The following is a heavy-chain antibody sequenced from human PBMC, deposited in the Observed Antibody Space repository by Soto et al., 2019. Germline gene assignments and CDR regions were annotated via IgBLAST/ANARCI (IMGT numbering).Heavy chain of an antibody. D-gene: IGHD6-13*01. V-gene: IGHV1-69*13. CDR1: GGTFSSYA. CDR2: IIPIFGTA. J-gene: IGHJ5*02. CDR3: ARDYKLEYSSSWYLAGYWFDP. Sequence: GASVKVSCKASGGTFSSYAISWVRQAPGQGLEWMGGIIPIFGTANYAQKFQGRVTITADESTSTAYMELSSLRSEDTAVYYCARDYKLEYSSSWYLAGYWFDPWGQGTLVTVSS.